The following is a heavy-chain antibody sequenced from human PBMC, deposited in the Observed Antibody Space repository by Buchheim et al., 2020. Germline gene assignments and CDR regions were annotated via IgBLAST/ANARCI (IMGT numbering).Heavy chain of an antibody. CDR3: ARLAYCGGDCYSVAYYFDY. D-gene: IGHD2-21*02. CDR2: ISSSGSTI. V-gene: IGHV3-48*03. J-gene: IGHJ4*02. Sequence: EVQLVESGGGLVQPGGSLRLSCAASGFTFSSYEMNWVRQAPGKGLEWVSYISSSGSTIYYADSVKGRFTISRDNAKNSLYLQMNSLRAEDTAVYYCARLAYCGGDCYSVAYYFDYWGQGTL. CDR1: GFTFSSYE.